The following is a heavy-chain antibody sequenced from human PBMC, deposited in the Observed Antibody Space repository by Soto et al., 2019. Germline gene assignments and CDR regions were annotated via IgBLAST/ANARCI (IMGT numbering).Heavy chain of an antibody. CDR1: GGTFSSYA. CDR2: IIPLLNTP. J-gene: IGHJ6*02. Sequence: QVQLVQSGAEVKKPGSSVKVSCRASGGTFSSYAVSWVRQAPGQGLEWMGVIIPLLNTPKYVQKFQGRVTITADASATTAYMELSSLRSEDTAVYYCARESSSPNYYYYGRDVWGQGTTFTVSS. D-gene: IGHD6-6*01. CDR3: ARESSSPNYYYYGRDV. V-gene: IGHV1-69*01.